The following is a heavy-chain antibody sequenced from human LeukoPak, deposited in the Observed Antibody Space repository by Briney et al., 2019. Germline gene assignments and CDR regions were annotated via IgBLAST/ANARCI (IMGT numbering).Heavy chain of an antibody. CDR2: IYTGGTT. J-gene: IGHJ4*02. V-gene: IGHV4-59*11. D-gene: IGHD6-19*01. Sequence: PSETLSLTCTVSGGSTSSHFWSWIRQPPGKGLEWIGNIYTGGTTNYNPSLKSGVTISIDTSKNQLSLHLASVTPADTAVYYCTKATKWLAFDDWGRGTLVTVSS. CDR1: GGSTSSHF. CDR3: TKATKWLAFDD.